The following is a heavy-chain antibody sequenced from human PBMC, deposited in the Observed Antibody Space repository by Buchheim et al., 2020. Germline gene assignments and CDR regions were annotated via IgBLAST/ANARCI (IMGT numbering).Heavy chain of an antibody. CDR1: GGSFGGYH. CDR3: ARVYDFWRGGFAP. J-gene: IGHJ5*02. Sequence: QVQLRQWGAGLLKPSETLSLTCAVYGGSFGGYHWSWIRQPPGKGLEWIGEIDQSGSTKYNPSLKSRVTISVDTAKNQFSLKLTSVTAADTAVHYCARVYDFWRGGFAPWGQGT. D-gene: IGHD3-3*01. CDR2: IDQSGST. V-gene: IGHV4-34*01.